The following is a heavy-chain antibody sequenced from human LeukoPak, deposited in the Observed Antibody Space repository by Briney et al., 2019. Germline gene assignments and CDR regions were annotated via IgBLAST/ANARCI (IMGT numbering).Heavy chain of an antibody. CDR1: GFTFRTYW. V-gene: IGHV3-74*01. J-gene: IGHJ4*02. Sequence: GGSLRLSCAASGFTFRTYWMHWVRQAPGKGLVWVSRINTDGSSTRYADSVKGRFTIARDNAKNTLYLEMNSLRAEDTAVYYCVREPSGYDSENPFDYWGQGTLVTVS. CDR2: INTDGSST. CDR3: VREPSGYDSENPFDY. D-gene: IGHD5-12*01.